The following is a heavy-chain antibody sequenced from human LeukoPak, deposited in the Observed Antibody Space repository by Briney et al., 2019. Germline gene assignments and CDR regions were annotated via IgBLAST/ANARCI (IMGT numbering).Heavy chain of an antibody. CDR3: ASGWYFGYFDY. V-gene: IGHV4-59*01. Sequence: SETLSLTCTVSGGSISSYYWSWIRQPPGKGLEWIGYISYSGSTNYNPSLKSRVTISVDTSKNQFSLKLSSVTAADTAVYYCASGWYFGYFDYWGQGTLVTVSS. CDR1: GGSISSYY. J-gene: IGHJ4*02. D-gene: IGHD6-19*01. CDR2: ISYSGST.